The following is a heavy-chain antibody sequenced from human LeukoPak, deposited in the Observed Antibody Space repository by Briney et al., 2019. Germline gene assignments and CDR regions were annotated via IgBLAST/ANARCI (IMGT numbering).Heavy chain of an antibody. CDR3: ARLGIVGATSGGPDC. V-gene: IGHV5-51*01. CDR1: GYSFTSYW. Sequence: GESLKISCKGSGYSFTSYWIGWVRQMPGKGLEWMGIIYPGDSDTRYSPSFQGQVTISADKSISTAYLQWSSLKASDTAMYYCARLGIVGATSGGPDCWGQGTLVTVSS. J-gene: IGHJ4*02. D-gene: IGHD1-26*01. CDR2: IYPGDSDT.